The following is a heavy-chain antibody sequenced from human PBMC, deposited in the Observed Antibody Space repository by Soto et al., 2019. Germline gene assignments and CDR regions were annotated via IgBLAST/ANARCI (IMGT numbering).Heavy chain of an antibody. CDR3: ASPWELLSDAFDI. D-gene: IGHD1-26*01. CDR2: IIPIFGTA. Sequence: GASVKVSCKASGGTFSSYAISWVRQAPGQGLEWMGGIIPIFGTANYAQKFQGRVTITADESTSTAYMELSSLRSEDTAVYYCASPWELLSDAFDIWGQGTMVTVS. J-gene: IGHJ3*02. V-gene: IGHV1-69*13. CDR1: GGTFSSYA.